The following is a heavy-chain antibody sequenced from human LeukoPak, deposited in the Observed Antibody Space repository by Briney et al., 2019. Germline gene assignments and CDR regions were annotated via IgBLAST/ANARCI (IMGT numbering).Heavy chain of an antibody. CDR3: TRGDRGYAESLY. D-gene: IGHD5-12*01. CDR2: ISSSGSYT. V-gene: IGHV3-11*06. CDR1: GFTFSDYY. J-gene: IGHJ4*02. Sequence: GGSLRLSCAASGFTFSDYYMSWIRQAPGKGLEWVSYISSSGSYTNYADSVKGRFTISRDNAKNSLYLQMNSLRAEDTAVYYCTRGDRGYAESLYWGRGTLVTVSS.